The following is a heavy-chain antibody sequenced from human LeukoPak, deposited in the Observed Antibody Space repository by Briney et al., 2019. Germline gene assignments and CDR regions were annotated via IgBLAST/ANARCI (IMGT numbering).Heavy chain of an antibody. CDR2: IYHSGST. Sequence: PSETLSLTCAVSGYSISSGYYWGWIRPPPGKGLEWIGNIYHSGSTYYNPSLKRRVTISVDTSKNQFSLKLSSVTAADTAVYYCARHPLNYYGSGSYLDYWGQGTLVTVSS. CDR3: ARHPLNYYGSGSYLDY. V-gene: IGHV4-38-2*01. J-gene: IGHJ4*02. CDR1: GYSISSGYY. D-gene: IGHD3-10*01.